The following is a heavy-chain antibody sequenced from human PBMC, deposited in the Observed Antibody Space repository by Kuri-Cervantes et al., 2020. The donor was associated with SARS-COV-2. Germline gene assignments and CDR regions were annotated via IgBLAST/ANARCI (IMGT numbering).Heavy chain of an antibody. CDR3: ARQNILDSAWFDP. J-gene: IGHJ5*02. CDR1: GGSFSGYY. D-gene: IGHD5-12*01. CDR2: INHSGST. Sequence: SETLSLTCAVYGGSFSGYYWSWIRQPPGKGLEWIGEINHSGSTYFNPSLKSRVTISLDTSKNHFSLRLTSVTAADTAVYYCARQNILDSAWFDPWGQGTLVTVSS. V-gene: IGHV4-34*01.